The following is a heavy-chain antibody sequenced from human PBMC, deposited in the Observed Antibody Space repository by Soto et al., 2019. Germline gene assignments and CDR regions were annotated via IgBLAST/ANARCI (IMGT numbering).Heavy chain of an antibody. J-gene: IGHJ4*02. CDR3: ARGRYGDY. D-gene: IGHD1-1*01. V-gene: IGHV1-18*01. CDR2: ISAHNGNT. CDR1: GYAFTTYG. Sequence: QVHLVQSGAEVKKPGASVKVSCQASGYAFTTYGITWGRQAPGQGLERMGWISAHNGNTNYAQKLQGRVTVTRDTSTSTAYMELRSLRSDDTAVYYCARGRYGDYWGQGALVTVSS.